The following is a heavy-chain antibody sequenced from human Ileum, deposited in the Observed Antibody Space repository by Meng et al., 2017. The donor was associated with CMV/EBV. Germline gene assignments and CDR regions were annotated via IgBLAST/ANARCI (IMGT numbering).Heavy chain of an antibody. CDR1: GFRFRDLW. J-gene: IGHJ5*01. CDR3: AANLVGYTAGDS. CDR2: INGDGIQM. V-gene: IGHV3-7*02. Sequence: GESLKISCAASGFRFRDLWMTWVRQTPGEGLEWMANINGDGIQMAYADSVKGRFTISRDNTKTSLYLQMNSLRAEDTGVYHCAANLVGYTAGDSLGQGTMVTVSS. D-gene: IGHD1-26*01.